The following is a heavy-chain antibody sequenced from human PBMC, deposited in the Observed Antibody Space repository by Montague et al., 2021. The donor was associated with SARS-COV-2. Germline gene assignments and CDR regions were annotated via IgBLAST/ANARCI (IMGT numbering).Heavy chain of an antibody. CDR3: ARHVTFGGVVVALDY. CDR1: GASISSSENS. Sequence: SETLSLTCTVSGASISSSENSWGWIRQSPGKGLEWFGSIFYSGTTYFYPSLRSRIAISVDTSKNQFSLKVTSVTAADTAVYYCARHVTFGGVVVALDYWGQGHLVSVSS. J-gene: IGHJ4*02. CDR2: IFYSGTT. V-gene: IGHV4-39*01. D-gene: IGHD3-16*02.